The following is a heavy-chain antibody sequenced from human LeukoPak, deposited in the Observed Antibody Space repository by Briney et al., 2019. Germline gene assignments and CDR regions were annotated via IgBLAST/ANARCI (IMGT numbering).Heavy chain of an antibody. CDR1: GGSFSGYY. D-gene: IGHD1-14*01. CDR2: INHSGST. J-gene: IGHJ4*02. V-gene: IGHV4-34*01. CDR3: ARDNPSGRD. Sequence: SETLSLTCAVYGGSFSGYYWSWIRQPPGKGLEWIGEINHSGSTDYHPSLKSRVTMSVDTSKNQFSLRLSSVTAADTAVYYCARDNPSGRDWGQGTLVTVSS.